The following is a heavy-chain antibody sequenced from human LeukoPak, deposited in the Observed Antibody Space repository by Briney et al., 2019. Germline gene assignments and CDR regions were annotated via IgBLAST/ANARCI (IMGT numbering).Heavy chain of an antibody. CDR3: ARGDYGDFLY. CDR2: ISSSGSTM. D-gene: IGHD4-17*01. Sequence: GSLRLSCAASGFTFSTYAMSWVRQAPGKGLEWVSYISSSGSTMYYADSVKGRFTISRDNAKNSLYLQMNSLRAEDTAVYYCARGDYGDFLYWGQGTLVTVSS. V-gene: IGHV3-48*04. J-gene: IGHJ4*02. CDR1: GFTFSTYA.